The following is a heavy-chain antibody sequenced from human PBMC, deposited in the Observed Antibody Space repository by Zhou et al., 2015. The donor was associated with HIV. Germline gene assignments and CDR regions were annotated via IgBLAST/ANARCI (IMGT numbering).Heavy chain of an antibody. CDR3: ARERGGGTRPDWRYFDL. D-gene: IGHD3-16*01. V-gene: IGHV1-69*01. CDR1: GGTFNSYE. J-gene: IGHJ2*01. CDR2: ILPLFGTP. Sequence: QVQLVQSGAEVKKPGSSVKVSCKASGGTFNSYEISWVRQAPGQGLVWMGGILPLFGTPNYAQKFQGRVTITADESTSTAYMELSSLSSEDTAVYYCARERGGGTRPDWRYFDLWGRGTLVIVSS.